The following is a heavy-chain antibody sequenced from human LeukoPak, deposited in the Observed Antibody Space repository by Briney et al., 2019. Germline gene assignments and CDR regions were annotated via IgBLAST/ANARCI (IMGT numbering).Heavy chain of an antibody. V-gene: IGHV4-38-2*02. CDR2: IYHSGST. D-gene: IGHD6-19*01. Sequence: NPSETLSLTCTVSGYSISSGDYWGWIRQPPGKGLEWIASIYHSGSTYSNPSLESRISMSVDTSKNQFSLKLNSVTAADTAVYFCARDGGGRIAVAGLWYDWGQGALVTVSS. CDR3: ARDGGGRIAVAGLWYD. J-gene: IGHJ4*02. CDR1: GYSISSGDY.